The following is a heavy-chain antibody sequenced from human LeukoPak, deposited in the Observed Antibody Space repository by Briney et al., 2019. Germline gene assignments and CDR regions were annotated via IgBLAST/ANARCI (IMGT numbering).Heavy chain of an antibody. J-gene: IGHJ4*02. Sequence: ASVKVSCKASGNTFTGYYMHWVRQAPGQGLEWMGWINPNSGVTNYAQKFQDRVTMTRDTSISTAYMELSRLRSDDTAVYYCARGSEGYYDSSGYPTWGQGTLVTVSS. V-gene: IGHV1-2*02. CDR1: GNTFTGYY. CDR2: INPNSGVT. CDR3: ARGSEGYYDSSGYPT. D-gene: IGHD3-22*01.